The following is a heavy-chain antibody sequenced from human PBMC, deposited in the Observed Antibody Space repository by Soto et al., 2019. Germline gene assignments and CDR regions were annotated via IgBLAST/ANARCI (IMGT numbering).Heavy chain of an antibody. CDR3: ARDGGRGYSSNSYYYYGMDV. Sequence: GESLKISCKGSGYSFTSYWIGWVRQMPGKGLEWMGIIYPGDPDTRYSPSFQGQVTISADKSISTAYLQWSSLKASDTAMYYCARDGGRGYSSNSYYYYGMDVWGQGTTVTVSS. J-gene: IGHJ6*02. CDR2: IYPGDPDT. D-gene: IGHD5-18*01. CDR1: GYSFTSYW. V-gene: IGHV5-51*01.